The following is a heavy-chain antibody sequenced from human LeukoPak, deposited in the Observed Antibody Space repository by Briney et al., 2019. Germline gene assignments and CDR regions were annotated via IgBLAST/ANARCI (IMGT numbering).Heavy chain of an antibody. J-gene: IGHJ4*02. Sequence: PSETLSLTCTVSGDSISTTSSYWSWIRQPPGKGLEWIGEINHSGSTNYNPSLKSRVTISVDTSKNQFSLKLSSVTAADTAVYYCARGLKARGYRTIAAAGPYDYWGQGTLVTVSS. D-gene: IGHD6-13*01. V-gene: IGHV4-39*07. CDR2: INHSGST. CDR3: ARGLKARGYRTIAAAGPYDY. CDR1: GDSISTTSSY.